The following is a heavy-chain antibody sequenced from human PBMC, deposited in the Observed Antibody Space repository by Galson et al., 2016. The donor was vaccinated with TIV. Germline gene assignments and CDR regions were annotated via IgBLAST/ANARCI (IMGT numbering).Heavy chain of an antibody. CDR2: TSASGGNT. Sequence: SLRLSCAASGFTFSSWPMSWVRRAPGKGLEWVSATSASGGNTFYADSVKGRFTISRDNSKKTLYLQMDSLRAEDTAVYYCAKSFQYFYDNSGYFPYGFHIWGRGTMVTVSS. CDR1: GFTFSSWP. D-gene: IGHD3-22*01. CDR3: AKSFQYFYDNSGYFPYGFHI. J-gene: IGHJ3*02. V-gene: IGHV3-23*01.